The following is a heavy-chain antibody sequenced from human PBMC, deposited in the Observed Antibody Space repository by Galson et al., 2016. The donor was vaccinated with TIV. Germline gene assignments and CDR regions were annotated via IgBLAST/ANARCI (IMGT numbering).Heavy chain of an antibody. D-gene: IGHD2-21*01. Sequence: SVKVSCKASGYTFIGYVIHWVRQAPGQRLEWMGWINPANGETQSSQRFQGKFTLTTVTSASTAYMELSSLRSEDTAVYYCARLAPCGGDCYFFDDWGQGTLVTVSS. J-gene: IGHJ4*02. CDR2: INPANGET. V-gene: IGHV1-3*01. CDR3: ARLAPCGGDCYFFDD. CDR1: GYTFIGYV.